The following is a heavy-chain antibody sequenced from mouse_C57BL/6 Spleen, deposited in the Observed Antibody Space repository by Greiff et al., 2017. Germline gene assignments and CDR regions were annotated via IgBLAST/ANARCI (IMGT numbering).Heavy chain of an antibody. J-gene: IGHJ1*03. CDR1: GFTFSDAW. D-gene: IGHD1-1*01. V-gene: IGHV6-6*01. CDR2: IRNKANNHAT. Sequence: EVMLVESGGGLVQPGGSMKLSCAASGFTFSDAWMDWVRQSPEKGLEWVAEIRNKANNHATYYAESVKGRFTISRDDSKSSVYLQMNSLRAEDTGIYYCTRPLLPDRYFDVWGTGTTVTVSS. CDR3: TRPLLPDRYFDV.